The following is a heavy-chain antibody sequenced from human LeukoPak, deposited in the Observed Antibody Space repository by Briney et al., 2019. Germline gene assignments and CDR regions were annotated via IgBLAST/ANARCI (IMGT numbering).Heavy chain of an antibody. D-gene: IGHD6-13*01. CDR2: ISGSGGST. CDR1: GFTVSSNYA. CDR3: AKKGSNSWYESLEYYYYMDV. J-gene: IGHJ6*03. V-gene: IGHV3-23*01. Sequence: PGGSLRLSCAASGFTVSSNYAMSWVRQAPGKGLDWVSGISGSGGSTHYADSVKGRFTISRDNSKNTLYLQMNSLRAEDTAVYYCAKKGSNSWYESLEYYYYMDVWGKGTTVTISS.